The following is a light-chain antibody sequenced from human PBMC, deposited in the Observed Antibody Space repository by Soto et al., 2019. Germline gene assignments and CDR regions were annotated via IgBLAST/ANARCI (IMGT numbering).Light chain of an antibody. J-gene: IGLJ1*01. CDR1: SRDVGAYNY. V-gene: IGLV2-8*01. CDR2: EVN. Sequence: QSVLTQPPSASGSPGQSVTISCTGTSRDVGAYNYVSWYQHHPGKAPKLMVYEVNKRPSGVPDRFSGSKSGNTASLTVSGLQADDEADYYCTSHAGTINFPYIFGTGTKVTVL. CDR3: TSHAGTINFPYI.